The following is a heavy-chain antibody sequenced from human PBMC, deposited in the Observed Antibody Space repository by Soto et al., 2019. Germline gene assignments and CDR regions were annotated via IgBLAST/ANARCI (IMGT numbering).Heavy chain of an antibody. CDR1: GFTFSSQW. Sequence: GGSLRLSCAASGFTFSSQWLHWVRQAPGKELVWISRINNDGTSTNYADSVKGRFTVSRDNAKKTMSLQMNSLRAEDTAVYYCASWRGGYTYGLDHWGQGTPVTVSS. V-gene: IGHV3-74*01. CDR2: INNDGTST. CDR3: ASWRGGYTYGLDH. J-gene: IGHJ4*02. D-gene: IGHD5-18*01.